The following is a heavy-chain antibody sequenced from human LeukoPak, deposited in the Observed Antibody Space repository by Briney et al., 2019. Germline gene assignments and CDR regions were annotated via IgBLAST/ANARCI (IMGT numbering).Heavy chain of an antibody. D-gene: IGHD6-19*01. V-gene: IGHV1-18*01. CDR2: ISTYNANT. CDR3: VLAVAGSHYYMDV. J-gene: IGHJ6*03. Sequence: ASVKVSCKASGYTFTNYGVNWVRQAPGQGLEWMGWISTYNANTNYAQRLQGRVTMTTDTSTSTVYMELSSLRSEDTAVYYCVLAVAGSHYYMDVWGKGTTVTVSS. CDR1: GYTFTNYG.